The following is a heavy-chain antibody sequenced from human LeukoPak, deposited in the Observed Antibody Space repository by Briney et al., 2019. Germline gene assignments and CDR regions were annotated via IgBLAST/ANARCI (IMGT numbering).Heavy chain of an antibody. Sequence: PGGSLRLSCAASGFSFSRYWISWVRQAPGKGLQYIANIKEDGSEKYYVDSVEGRFTISRDNAKNSLSLQMNSLRVEDTAVYYCARDTSAERGQQLANWGQGTLVTVSS. CDR3: ARDTSAERGQQLAN. CDR1: GFSFSRYW. J-gene: IGHJ4*02. V-gene: IGHV3-7*04. D-gene: IGHD6-13*01. CDR2: IKEDGSEK.